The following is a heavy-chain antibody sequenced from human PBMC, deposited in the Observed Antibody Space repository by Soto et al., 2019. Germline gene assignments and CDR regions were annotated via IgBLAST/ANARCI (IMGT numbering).Heavy chain of an antibody. CDR1: GGSFIDYY. Sequence: QVQLQQWGAGLLKPSETLSLTCTVYGGSFIDYYWTWIRQPPGKGLEWIGEIHPTGSTNYNPSLKSRVTISLDTSKNQFSLRLTSVTAADTAVYYCARGGVWVIPAAMHPNDYWGQGTLVTVSS. J-gene: IGHJ4*02. D-gene: IGHD2-2*01. CDR2: IHPTGST. CDR3: ARGGVWVIPAAMHPNDY. V-gene: IGHV4-34*01.